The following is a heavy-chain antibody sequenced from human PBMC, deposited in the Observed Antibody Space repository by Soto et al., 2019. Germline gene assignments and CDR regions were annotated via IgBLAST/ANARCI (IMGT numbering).Heavy chain of an antibody. Sequence: GESLKISCQVSGYTFTIYWIGWVRQMPGKGLEWMGIIYPGDSDTRYSPSFQGQVTISADKSISTAYLQWSSLKASDTAMYYCARFSSYYYDSSGYYRPLTPHFYGMDVWGQGTTVTVSS. CDR3: ARFSSYYYDSSGYYRPLTPHFYGMDV. CDR2: IYPGDSDT. D-gene: IGHD3-22*01. V-gene: IGHV5-51*01. CDR1: GYTFTIYW. J-gene: IGHJ6*02.